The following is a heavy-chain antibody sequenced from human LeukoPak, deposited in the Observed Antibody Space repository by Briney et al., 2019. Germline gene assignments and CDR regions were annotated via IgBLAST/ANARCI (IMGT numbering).Heavy chain of an antibody. CDR1: GYSFTTYY. J-gene: IGHJ4*02. Sequence: ASAKVSCKASGYSFTTYYVHWVRQAPGQGLEWMGIINPSDNNTNYAQNFQGRVTMTRDTSTSIVYMELSSLRSEDTAVYYCARGGISGSYHDRGDYWGQGTLVTVSS. CDR3: ARGGISGSYHDRGDY. CDR2: INPSDNNT. V-gene: IGHV1-46*01. D-gene: IGHD1-26*01.